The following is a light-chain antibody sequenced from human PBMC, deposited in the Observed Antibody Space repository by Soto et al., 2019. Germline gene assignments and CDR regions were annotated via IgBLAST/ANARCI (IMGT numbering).Light chain of an antibody. Sequence: QMTLSPSTLSASVGDRVTITCRASQSISSRLAWYQQKPGKAPKLLIYDASSLESGVPSRFSGSGSGTEFTLTISSLQPEDFATYYCQKYNSPPRTFGQGTKVDIK. J-gene: IGKJ1*01. CDR2: DAS. CDR1: QSISSR. CDR3: QKYNSPPRT. V-gene: IGKV1-5*01.